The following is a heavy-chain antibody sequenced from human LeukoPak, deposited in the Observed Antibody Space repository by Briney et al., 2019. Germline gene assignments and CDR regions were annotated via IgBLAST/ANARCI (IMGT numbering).Heavy chain of an antibody. CDR2: VSYDGDFK. CDR1: GFVFSKYA. V-gene: IGHV3-30-3*01. J-gene: IGHJ4*02. D-gene: IGHD6-19*01. Sequence: GGSLRLSCIGSGFVFSKYAVHWVRQAPGKGLEWVAVVSYDGDFKLYGDSVKGRFTISRDNSQNMLFLQMNDLRPQDAATYFCARDPYSHDSSGFSYFLQYWGQGTVVTVSS. CDR3: ARDPYSHDSSGFSYFLQY.